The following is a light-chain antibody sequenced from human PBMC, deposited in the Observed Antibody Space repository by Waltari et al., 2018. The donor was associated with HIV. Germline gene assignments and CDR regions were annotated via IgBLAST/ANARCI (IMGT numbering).Light chain of an antibody. CDR2: WAS. CDR1: QSTLYSDNNKSY. CDR3: HQYYSIPHT. V-gene: IGKV4-1*01. J-gene: IGKJ2*01. Sequence: DIVMTQSPASLTVSLGERATINCESSQSTLYSDNNKSYVAWYQEKPGQPPKLLIYWASSRESGVPDRFSGSGSGTHFTLSISSLQAEDVGIYYCHQYYSIPHTFGQGTNLEI.